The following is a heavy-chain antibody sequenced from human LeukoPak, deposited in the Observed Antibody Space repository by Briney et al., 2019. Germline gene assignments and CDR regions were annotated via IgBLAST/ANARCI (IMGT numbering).Heavy chain of an antibody. D-gene: IGHD3-22*01. CDR3: ARGDVTMILLWNRARGAFDI. J-gene: IGHJ3*02. CDR1: GYTFTSYY. V-gene: IGHV1-46*01. Sequence: GASVKVSCKASGYTFTSYYMHWVRQAPGQGLEWMGIINPSGGSTSYAQKFQGRVTMTRDTSTSTVYMELSSLRSEDTAVYYCARGDVTMILLWNRARGAFDIWGQGTMVTVSS. CDR2: INPSGGST.